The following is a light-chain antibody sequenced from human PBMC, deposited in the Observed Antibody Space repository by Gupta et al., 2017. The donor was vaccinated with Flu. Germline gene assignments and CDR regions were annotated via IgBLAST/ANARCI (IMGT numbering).Light chain of an antibody. CDR3: QQVDNHSLT. J-gene: IGKJ4*01. CDR1: QSVSSSSNNRNY. CDR2: WAS. Sequence: DIVMTQSPDSLAVSLGERATINCKSSQSVSSSSNNRNYVAWYQQKPGQPPKLLINWASARQSGVPDRFSGSGSGTDFTLTISSLQAEDAAVYHCQQVDNHSLTFGGGTKVEIK. V-gene: IGKV4-1*01.